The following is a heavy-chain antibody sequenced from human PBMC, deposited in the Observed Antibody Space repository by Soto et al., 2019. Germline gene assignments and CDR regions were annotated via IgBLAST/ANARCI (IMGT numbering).Heavy chain of an antibody. Sequence: QVQLQQWGAGPLRPLETLSLTCGVSGGSFSGYYWAWIRQSPGKGLELIGEINDRGSINYNPSLKSRVSISVDTSKNHYYLNLRSVTAADTAVYYCARESHDILTGPPWVWYFDLWGRGTLVTVSS. J-gene: IGHJ2*01. V-gene: IGHV4-34*01. CDR1: GGSFSGYY. CDR3: ARESHDILTGPPWVWYFDL. D-gene: IGHD3-9*01. CDR2: INDRGSI.